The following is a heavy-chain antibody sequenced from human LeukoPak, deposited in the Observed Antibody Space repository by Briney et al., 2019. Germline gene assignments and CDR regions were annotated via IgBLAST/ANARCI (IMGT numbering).Heavy chain of an antibody. CDR1: GFTFSDYY. Sequence: GGSLRLSCAASGFTFSDYYMSWIRHAPGKVLEWVSYISSSGSNIYYADSVKGRFTITRDNAKNSLYLQMNSLRAEDTAVYYCAKSIAARFYWFDPWGQGTLVTVSS. V-gene: IGHV3-11*04. D-gene: IGHD6-6*01. CDR3: AKSIAARFYWFDP. CDR2: ISSSGSNI. J-gene: IGHJ5*02.